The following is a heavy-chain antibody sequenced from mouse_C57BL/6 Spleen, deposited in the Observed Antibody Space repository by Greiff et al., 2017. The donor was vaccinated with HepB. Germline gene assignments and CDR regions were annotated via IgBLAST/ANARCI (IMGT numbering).Heavy chain of an antibody. Sequence: EVQLVESGGGLVQPGGSLSLSCAASGFTFTDYYMSWVRQPPGKALEWLGFIRNKANGYKTEYSASVKGRFTISRDNSQSILYLQMNALRAEDSATYYCARYRGSFDYWGQGTTLTVSS. CDR1: GFTFTDYY. J-gene: IGHJ2*01. CDR2: IRNKANGYKT. V-gene: IGHV7-3*01. CDR3: ARYRGSFDY.